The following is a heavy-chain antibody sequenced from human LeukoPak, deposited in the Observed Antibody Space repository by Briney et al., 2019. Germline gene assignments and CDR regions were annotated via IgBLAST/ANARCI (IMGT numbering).Heavy chain of an antibody. D-gene: IGHD2-2*01. Sequence: SETLSLTCAVYGGSFSDYYWNWIRQPPGKGLEWIGEINHSGTTNYNPSPKGRVTISVDTSKNQFSLRLSAVTAADTAVYHCARGLRLPSRSAPAVPHVWAKGTTVTVSA. V-gene: IGHV4-34*01. CDR1: GGSFSDYY. CDR2: INHSGTT. CDR3: ARGLRLPSRSAPAVPHV. J-gene: IGHJ6*04.